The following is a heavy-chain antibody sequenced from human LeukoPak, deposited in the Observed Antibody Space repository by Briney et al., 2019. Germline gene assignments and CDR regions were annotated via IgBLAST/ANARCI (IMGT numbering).Heavy chain of an antibody. J-gene: IGHJ6*03. V-gene: IGHV4-4*07. D-gene: IGHD2-2*01. CDR3: ARDKGSCSSTSCGPNYYMDV. Sequence: SETLSLTCTVSGGSVSSYYWSWIRQPAGKGLEWIGRIYTSGSTNYNPSLKSRVTMSVDTSKNQFSLKLSSVTVADTAVYYCARDKGSCSSTSCGPNYYMDVWGKGTTVTVSS. CDR1: GGSVSSYY. CDR2: IYTSGST.